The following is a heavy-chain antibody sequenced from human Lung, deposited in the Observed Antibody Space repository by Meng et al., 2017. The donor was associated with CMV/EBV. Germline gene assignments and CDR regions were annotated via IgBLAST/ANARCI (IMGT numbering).Heavy chain of an antibody. J-gene: IGHJ5*02. D-gene: IGHD2-2*01. CDR2: ISYDGSNQ. CDR3: ARDVGYCGSTNCYGHFDH. V-gene: IGHV3-30*04. CDR1: GFSFTTHA. Sequence: LSCAASGFSFTTHAMHWVRQAPGKGLEWVSIISYDGSNQYYADSVKGRFTISRDISKNTLYLQMNSLRPEDTAVYYCARDVGYCGSTNCYGHFDHWGQGXLVTSPQ.